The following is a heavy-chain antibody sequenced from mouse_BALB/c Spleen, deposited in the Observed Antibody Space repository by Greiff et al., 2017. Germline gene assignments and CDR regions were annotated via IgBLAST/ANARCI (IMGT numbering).Heavy chain of an antibody. V-gene: IGHV2-2*02. CDR3: ARKKYGNYDAMDY. D-gene: IGHD2-10*02. J-gene: IGHJ4*01. Sequence: VMLVESGPGLVQPSQSLSITCTVSGFSLTSYGVHWVRQSPGKGLEWLGVIWSGGSTDYNAAFISRLSISKDNSKSQVFFKMNSLQANDTAIYYCARKKYGNYDAMDYWGQGTSVTVSS. CDR1: GFSLTSYG. CDR2: IWSGGST.